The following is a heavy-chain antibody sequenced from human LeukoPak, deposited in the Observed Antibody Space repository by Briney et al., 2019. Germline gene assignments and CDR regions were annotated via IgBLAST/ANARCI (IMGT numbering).Heavy chain of an antibody. D-gene: IGHD6-19*01. CDR3: ARDKVAGTFDY. V-gene: IGHV4-4*07. Sequence: SETLFLTCTVSGGSISTYYWSWIRQPAGKGLEWIGRIYTSGSTNYNPSLKSRVTMSVDTSKNQFSLKLSSVTAADTAVYYCARDKVAGTFDYWGQGTLVTVSS. CDR1: GGSISTYY. CDR2: IYTSGST. J-gene: IGHJ4*02.